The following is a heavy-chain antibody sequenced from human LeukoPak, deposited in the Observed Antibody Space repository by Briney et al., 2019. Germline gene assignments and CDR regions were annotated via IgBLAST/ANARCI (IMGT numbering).Heavy chain of an antibody. CDR1: GGSISSGDYY. Sequence: PSEPLSLPCTVCGGSISSGDYYWSWIRQPPGKGLEWIGYIYYSGSTYYNPSLKSRVTISVGTSKNQFSLKLSSVTAADTAVYYCASYYSNYYWFDPWGQGTLVTVSS. CDR3: ASYYSNYYWFDP. CDR2: IYYSGST. J-gene: IGHJ5*02. D-gene: IGHD4-11*01. V-gene: IGHV4-30-4*01.